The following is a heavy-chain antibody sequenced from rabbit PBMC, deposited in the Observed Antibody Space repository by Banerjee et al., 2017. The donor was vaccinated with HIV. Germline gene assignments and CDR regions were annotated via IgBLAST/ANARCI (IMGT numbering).Heavy chain of an antibody. Sequence: QEQLEESGGDLVKPGASLTLTYTASGFSFSSYWMCWVRQAPGKGLEGLACIYIDINGWIVYASWAKGRFTISKTSSTTVTLQMTSLTVADTATYFCGRGGGWGGDGFNLWGPGTLVTVS. D-gene: IGHD4-1*01. J-gene: IGHJ4*01. CDR2: IYIDINGWI. CDR1: GFSFSSYW. V-gene: IGHV1S45*01. CDR3: GRGGGWGGDGFNL.